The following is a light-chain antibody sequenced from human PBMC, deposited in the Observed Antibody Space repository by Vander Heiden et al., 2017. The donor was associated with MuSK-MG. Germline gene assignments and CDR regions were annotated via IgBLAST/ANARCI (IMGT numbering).Light chain of an antibody. V-gene: IGKV2-28*01. J-gene: IGKJ3*01. CDR1: QSLLQSNGYNY. Sequence: IVMTQSPLSLPVTPGEPASISCRSSQSLLQSNGYNYVDWYLQKPGQSPQLLISLASNRASGVPDRFSGSGSGTVFTLKISRVEAEDVGVYYCRQALQVPLTFGPGTTVEIK. CDR3: RQALQVPLT. CDR2: LAS.